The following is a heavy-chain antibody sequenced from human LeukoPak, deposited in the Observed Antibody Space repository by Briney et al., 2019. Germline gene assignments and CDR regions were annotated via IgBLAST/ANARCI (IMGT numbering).Heavy chain of an antibody. CDR2: IYYSGST. Sequence: SETLSLTCTVSGGSISSYYWSWIRQPPGKGLEWIGYIYYSGSTNYNPSLKSRVSISVDTSKNQFSLKLSSVTAADTGVYYCARRGDSSGYYYYAFDIWGQGTMVTVSS. D-gene: IGHD3-22*01. V-gene: IGHV4-59*08. CDR3: ARRGDSSGYYYYAFDI. CDR1: GGSISSYY. J-gene: IGHJ3*02.